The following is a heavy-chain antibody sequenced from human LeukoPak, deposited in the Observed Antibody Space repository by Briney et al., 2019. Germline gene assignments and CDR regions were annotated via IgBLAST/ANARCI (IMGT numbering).Heavy chain of an antibody. CDR1: GFTFSNAW. J-gene: IGHJ4*02. CDR3: TTETYYYGSGSPTNPYYFDY. Sequence: GGSLRLSCAASGFTFSNAWMSWVRQAPGKGLEWVGRIKSKTDGGTTDYAAPVKGRFTISRDDSKNALYLQMNSLKTEDTAVYYCTTETYYYGSGSPTNPYYFDYWGQGTLVTVSS. V-gene: IGHV3-15*01. D-gene: IGHD3-10*01. CDR2: IKSKTDGGTT.